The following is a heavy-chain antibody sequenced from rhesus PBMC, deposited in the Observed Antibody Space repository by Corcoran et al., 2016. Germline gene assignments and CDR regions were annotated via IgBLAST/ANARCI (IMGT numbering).Heavy chain of an antibody. CDR2: SGGTSERT. Sequence: QVQLQESGPGLVKPSETLSLTCAVSGGSISGYYWNWIRQPPGKGREGLGYSGGTSERTNSTPSLQSRVHISTDPSKNQFSLKLSSVTAADTAVYYCARTLNLGYFDYWGQGVLVTVSS. CDR3: ARTLNLGYFDY. CDR1: GGSISGYY. V-gene: IGHV4-165*02. J-gene: IGHJ4*01.